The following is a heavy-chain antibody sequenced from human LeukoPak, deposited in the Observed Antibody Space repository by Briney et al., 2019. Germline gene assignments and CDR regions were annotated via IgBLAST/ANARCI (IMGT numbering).Heavy chain of an antibody. Sequence: SETLSLTCTVSGGSISSGGYYWSWIRQHPGKGLEWIGYIYYSGSTYYNPSLKSRVTISVDTSKNQFPLKLSSVTAADTAVYYCARTVMDHAGLYYFDYWGQGTLVTVSS. CDR1: GGSISSGGYY. J-gene: IGHJ4*02. CDR3: ARTVMDHAGLYYFDY. D-gene: IGHD2-8*01. CDR2: IYYSGST. V-gene: IGHV4-31*03.